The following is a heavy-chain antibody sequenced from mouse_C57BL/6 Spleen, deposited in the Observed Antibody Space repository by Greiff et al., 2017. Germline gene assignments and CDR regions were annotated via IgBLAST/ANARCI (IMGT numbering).Heavy chain of an antibody. CDR3: AREDYYGSSPYYFDY. Sequence: QVQLKQSGAELVKPGASVKMSCKASGYTFTSYWITWVKQRPGQGLEWIGDIYPGSGSTNYNEKFKSKATLTVDTSSSTAYMQRSSLTSEDSAVYYCAREDYYGSSPYYFDYWGQGTTLTVSS. J-gene: IGHJ2*01. CDR2: IYPGSGST. D-gene: IGHD1-1*01. CDR1: GYTFTSYW. V-gene: IGHV1-55*01.